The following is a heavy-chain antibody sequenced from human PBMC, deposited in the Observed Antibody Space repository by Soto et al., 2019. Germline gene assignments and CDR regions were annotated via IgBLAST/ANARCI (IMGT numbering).Heavy chain of an antibody. V-gene: IGHV5-51*01. D-gene: IGHD2-21*02. CDR3: ARLRYCGGDCSEYNWFDP. Sequence: PGESLKISCKGSGYSFTSYWIGWVRQMPGKGLEWMGIIYPGGSDTRYSPSFQGQVTISADKSISTAYLQWSSLKASDTAMYYCARLRYCGGDCSEYNWFDPWGQGTLVTVSS. CDR1: GYSFTSYW. CDR2: IYPGGSDT. J-gene: IGHJ5*02.